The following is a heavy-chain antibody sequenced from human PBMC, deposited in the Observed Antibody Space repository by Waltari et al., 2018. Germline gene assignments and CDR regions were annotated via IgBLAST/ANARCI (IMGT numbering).Heavy chain of an antibody. J-gene: IGHJ3*02. CDR3: VRAASGLDI. CDR2: SRDKANSYIT. D-gene: IGHD6-25*01. V-gene: IGHV3-72*01. Sequence: EVQVGQSGGGLVQPGGSLRLSCEASRFTLSAFYMDWVRQAPGKGLEWVGRSRDKANSYITEYAASVEGRFSISRDDSRNSLYLQMNSLKTEDTAMYYCVRAASGLDIWGQGTMVTVSS. CDR1: RFTLSAFY.